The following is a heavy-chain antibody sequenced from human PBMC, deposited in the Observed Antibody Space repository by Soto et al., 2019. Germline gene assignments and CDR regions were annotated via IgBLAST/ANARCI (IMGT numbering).Heavy chain of an antibody. Sequence: QVQLQQWGAGLLKPSETLSLTCAVYGGSFSGYYWSWIRQPPGKGLEWIGEINHSGSTNYNPSLKSRVTISVDTSKNQFSLKLSSVTAADTAVYYWASSSLSIAAARNGMDVCGQGTTVTVSS. CDR2: INHSGST. D-gene: IGHD6-13*01. CDR1: GGSFSGYY. J-gene: IGHJ6*02. CDR3: ASSSLSIAAARNGMDV. V-gene: IGHV4-34*01.